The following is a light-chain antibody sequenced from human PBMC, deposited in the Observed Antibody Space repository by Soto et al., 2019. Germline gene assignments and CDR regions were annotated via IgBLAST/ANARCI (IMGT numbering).Light chain of an antibody. CDR2: DVS. CDR1: RRDVGNFNY. J-gene: IGLJ1*01. CDR3: SSDTSSDTYV. Sequence: CVLTQPASVSGSPGQAITISRSGTRRDVGNFNYVSWYRHHPGEAPKLLIYDVSNRPSGVSNRFSGSKSGNTASLTISGLQTEDEATYFCSSDTSSDTYVFGSGTKVTVL. V-gene: IGLV2-14*03.